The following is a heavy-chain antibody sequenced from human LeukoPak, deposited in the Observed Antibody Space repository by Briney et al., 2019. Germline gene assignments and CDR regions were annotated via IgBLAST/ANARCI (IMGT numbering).Heavy chain of an antibody. J-gene: IGHJ6*02. D-gene: IGHD2-15*01. CDR3: AKPRYCSGGSCLEDYYYGMDV. Sequence: GGSLRLSCAASGFTFSSYGMHWVRQAPGKGLEGVAFIRYDGSNKYYADSVKGRFTISRDNSKNTLYLQMNSLRAEDTAVYYCAKPRYCSGGSCLEDYYYGMDVWGQGTTVTVSS. CDR2: IRYDGSNK. CDR1: GFTFSSYG. V-gene: IGHV3-30*02.